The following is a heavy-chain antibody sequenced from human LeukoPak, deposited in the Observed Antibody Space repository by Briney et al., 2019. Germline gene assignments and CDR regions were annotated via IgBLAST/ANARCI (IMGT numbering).Heavy chain of an antibody. CDR1: GYSFTSYS. Sequence: GESLKISCKGSGYSFTSYSIGWVRQVPGQGLEWMGFIYPGDSDTRYSPSFQGQVTISADKSISTAYLQWSSLKASDTAMYYCARNPNGDYGANWFDPWGQGTLVTVSS. V-gene: IGHV5-51*01. J-gene: IGHJ5*02. CDR2: IYPGDSDT. CDR3: ARNPNGDYGANWFDP. D-gene: IGHD4-17*01.